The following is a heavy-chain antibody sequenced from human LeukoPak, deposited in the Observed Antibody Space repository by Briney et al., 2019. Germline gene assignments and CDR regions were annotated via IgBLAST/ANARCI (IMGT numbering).Heavy chain of an antibody. J-gene: IGHJ4*02. CDR3: ARAVGAMYYFDY. CDR2: INAGNGNT. Sequence: ASVKVSCKASGYTFTSYGISWVRQAPGQRLEWMGWINAGNGNTKYSQKFQGRVTITRDTSASTAYMELSSLRSEDTAVYYCARAVGAMYYFDYWGQGTLVTVSS. CDR1: GYTFTSYG. D-gene: IGHD1-26*01. V-gene: IGHV1-3*01.